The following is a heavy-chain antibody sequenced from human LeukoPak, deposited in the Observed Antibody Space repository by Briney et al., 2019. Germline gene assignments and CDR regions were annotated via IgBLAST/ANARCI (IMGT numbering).Heavy chain of an antibody. CDR2: IIPIFGTA. CDR3: ARVAAAGGNYFDY. Sequence: SVKVSCKASGGTFSSYAISWVRQAPGQGLEWMGGIIPIFGTANYAQKFQGRVTITADESTSTGYMELSSLRSEDTAVYYCARVAAAGGNYFDYWGQGTLVTVSS. J-gene: IGHJ4*02. CDR1: GGTFSSYA. V-gene: IGHV1-69*13. D-gene: IGHD6-13*01.